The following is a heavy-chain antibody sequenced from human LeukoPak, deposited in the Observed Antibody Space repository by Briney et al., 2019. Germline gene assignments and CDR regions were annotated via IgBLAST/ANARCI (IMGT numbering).Heavy chain of an antibody. V-gene: IGHV3-23*01. CDR2: VTGAGGHT. D-gene: IGHD6-13*01. CDR3: EYEGIAAAGTGVFDY. CDR1: GFTFSSYE. Sequence: GGSLRLSCAASGFTFSSYEMNWVRQAPGKGLEWVSAVTGAGGHTYYADSVMGRFTISRDNSKNTLYLQMNSLRAEDTAVYYCEYEGIAAAGTGVFDYWGQGTLVTVSS. J-gene: IGHJ4*02.